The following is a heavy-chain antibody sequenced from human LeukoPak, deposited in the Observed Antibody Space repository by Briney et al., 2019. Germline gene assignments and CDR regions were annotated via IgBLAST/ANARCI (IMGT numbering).Heavy chain of an antibody. D-gene: IGHD5-12*01. Sequence: ASVKVSCRASGGTFSSYAISWVRQAPGQGLEWMGGIIPIFGTANYAQKFQGRVTITTDESTSTAYMELSSLRSEDTAVYYCATSRGYSNVHFDYWGQGTLVTVSS. V-gene: IGHV1-69*05. CDR3: ATSRGYSNVHFDY. CDR2: IIPIFGTA. J-gene: IGHJ4*02. CDR1: GGTFSSYA.